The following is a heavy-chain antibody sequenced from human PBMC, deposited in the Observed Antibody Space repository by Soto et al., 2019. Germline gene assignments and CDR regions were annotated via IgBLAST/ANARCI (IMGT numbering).Heavy chain of an antibody. D-gene: IGHD3-16*01. V-gene: IGHV3-9*01. CDR1: GFTFDDYA. CDR3: AKDMGEDLRSFQH. Sequence: GGSLRLSCAASGFTFDDYAMHWVRQAPGKGLEWVSGISWNSGSIGYADSVKGRFTISRDNAKNSLYLQMNSLRAEDTALYYCAKDMGEDLRSFQHWGQGTLVTVSS. CDR2: ISWNSGSI. J-gene: IGHJ1*01.